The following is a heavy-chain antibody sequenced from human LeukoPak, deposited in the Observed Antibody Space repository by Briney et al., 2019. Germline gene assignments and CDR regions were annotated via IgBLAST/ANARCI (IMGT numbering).Heavy chain of an antibody. CDR2: ISAYNGNR. D-gene: IGHD6-13*01. Sequence: ASVKVSCKASGYTFSIYGITWVRQAPGQGLEWMGWISAYNGNRNYAQKVQGRVTMTADTSTSTATMELSSLISDDTAVYYCARVGSSWSTLDYWGQGTLVTVSS. J-gene: IGHJ4*02. CDR3: ARVGSSWSTLDY. CDR1: GYTFSIYG. V-gene: IGHV1-18*01.